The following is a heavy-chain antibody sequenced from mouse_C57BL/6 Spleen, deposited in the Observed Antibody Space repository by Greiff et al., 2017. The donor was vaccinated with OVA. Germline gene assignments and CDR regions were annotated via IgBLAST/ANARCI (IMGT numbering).Heavy chain of an antibody. J-gene: IGHJ3*01. D-gene: IGHD2-5*01. CDR2: IRSKSNNYAT. CDR3: VREGGYYSNFETWFAY. V-gene: IGHV10-1*01. Sequence: EVQLVESGGGLVQPKGSLKLSCAASGFSFNTYAMNWVRQAPGKGLEWVARIRSKSNNYATYYADSVKDRFTISRDDSESMLYLQMNNLKTEDTAMYYCVREGGYYSNFETWFAYWGQGTLVTVSA. CDR1: GFSFNTYA.